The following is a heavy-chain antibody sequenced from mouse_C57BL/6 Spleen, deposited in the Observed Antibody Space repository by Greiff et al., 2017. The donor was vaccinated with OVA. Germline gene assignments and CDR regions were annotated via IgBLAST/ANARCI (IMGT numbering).Heavy chain of an antibody. CDR2: IRLKSDNYAT. V-gene: IGHV6-3*01. Sequence: EVKVEESGGGLVQPGGSMKLSCVASGFTFSNYWMNWVRQSPEKGLEWVAQIRLKSDNYATHYAESVKGRFTISRDDSKSSVYLQMNNLRAEDTGIYYCTVRDYDWFAYWGQGTLVTVSA. CDR1: GFTFSNYW. CDR3: TVRDYDWFAY. D-gene: IGHD2-4*01. J-gene: IGHJ3*01.